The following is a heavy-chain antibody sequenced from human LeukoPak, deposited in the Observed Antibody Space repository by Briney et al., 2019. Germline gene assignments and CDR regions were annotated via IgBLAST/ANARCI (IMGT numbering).Heavy chain of an antibody. D-gene: IGHD2/OR15-2a*01. J-gene: IGHJ4*02. Sequence: HTGGSLRLSCAASGFTFSSYEMNWVRQAPGKGLEWVAYISTSGSSRYYADSVKGRFTISRDNAKNSLYLQLSSLRAEDTAVYYCAKAGLSHWGQGTLVTVSS. V-gene: IGHV3-48*03. CDR3: AKAGLSH. CDR2: ISTSGSSR. CDR1: GFTFSSYE.